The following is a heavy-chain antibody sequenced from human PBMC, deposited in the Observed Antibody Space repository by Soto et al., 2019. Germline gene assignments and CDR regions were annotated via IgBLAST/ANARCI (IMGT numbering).Heavy chain of an antibody. CDR3: ARVAFSSPRVGYYYYYGMDV. CDR1: GGSISSGGYY. CDR2: IYYSGST. J-gene: IGHJ6*02. V-gene: IGHV4-31*03. Sequence: SETLSLTCTVSGGSISSGGYYWSWIRQHPGKGLEWIGYIYYSGSTYYNPSLKSRVTISVDTSKNQFSLKLSSVTAADTAVYYCARVAFSSPRVGYYYYYGMDVWGQGTTVTVSS. D-gene: IGHD6-13*01.